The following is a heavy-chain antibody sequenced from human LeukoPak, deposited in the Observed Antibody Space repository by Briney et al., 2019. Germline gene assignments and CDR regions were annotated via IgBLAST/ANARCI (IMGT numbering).Heavy chain of an antibody. D-gene: IGHD6-6*01. J-gene: IGHJ4*02. CDR2: ISSSGSTI. Sequence: GGSLRLSCAASEFTFSNYAMNWVRQAPGKGLEWVSYISSSGSTIYYADSVKGRFTISRDNAKNSLYLQMNSLRAEDTAVYYCAWSGSSSGYFDSWGQGTLVTVSS. CDR3: AWSGSSSGYFDS. V-gene: IGHV3-48*03. CDR1: EFTFSNYA.